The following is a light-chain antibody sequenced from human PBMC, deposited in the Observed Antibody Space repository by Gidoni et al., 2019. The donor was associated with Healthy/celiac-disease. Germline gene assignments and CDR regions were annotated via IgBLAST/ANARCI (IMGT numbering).Light chain of an antibody. V-gene: IGKV3-15*01. CDR2: GAS. J-gene: IGKJ4*01. CDR1: RLVSSN. Sequence: MVMTPSPATLSLSPVELATLSCMASRLVSSNLAWYQRTPGQPPRLLIYGASTRATDIPARFSGSGSGTEFTFTISSLQSEAFAVDYCQQYNNWPRMLTFXGXTKVEIK. CDR3: QQYNNWPRMLT.